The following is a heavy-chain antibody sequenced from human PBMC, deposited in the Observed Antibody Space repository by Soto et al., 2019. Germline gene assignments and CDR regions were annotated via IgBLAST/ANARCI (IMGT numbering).Heavy chain of an antibody. D-gene: IGHD1-20*01. V-gene: IGHV3-15*01. CDR3: TTCLTGTLHYYYGMDV. CDR2: IKSKTDGGTT. CDR1: GFTFSNAW. J-gene: IGHJ6*02. Sequence: GGSLRLSCAASGFTFSNAWMSWVRQAPGKGLEWVGRIKSKTDGGTTDYAAPVKGRFTISRDDSKNTLYLQMNSLKTEDTAVYYCTTCLTGTLHYYYGMDVWGQGTTVTVSS.